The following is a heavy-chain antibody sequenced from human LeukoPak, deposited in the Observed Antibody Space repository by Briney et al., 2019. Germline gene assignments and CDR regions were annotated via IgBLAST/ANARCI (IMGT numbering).Heavy chain of an antibody. CDR3: ARAVHYSGTSDQYTGGWYYFDF. J-gene: IGHJ4*02. CDR2: IYYSGST. Sequence: SETLSLTCTVSGGSIGSYYWSWIRQPPGKGLEWIGYIYYSGSTNSNPSLKSRATISVDMSRKHFFLDLSSVTAADTAVYYCARAVHYSGTSDQYTGGWYYFDFWGQGTLVTVSS. CDR1: GGSIGSYY. D-gene: IGHD3-10*01. V-gene: IGHV4-59*01.